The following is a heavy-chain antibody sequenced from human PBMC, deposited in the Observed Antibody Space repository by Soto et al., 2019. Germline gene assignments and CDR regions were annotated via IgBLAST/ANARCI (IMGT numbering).Heavy chain of an antibody. CDR1: GFTFSSYS. J-gene: IGHJ4*02. D-gene: IGHD4-17*01. CDR3: ARDPPYGDYAIYY. V-gene: IGHV3-21*01. Sequence: EVQLVESGGGLVKPGGSLRLSCVASGFTFSSYSMNWVRQAPGKGLEWVSSISDSSNYIYYGDSVKGRFTISRDNAKNSLYLKMNSLRAEDTAVYYWARDPPYGDYAIYYWGQGTLVTVSS. CDR2: ISDSSNYI.